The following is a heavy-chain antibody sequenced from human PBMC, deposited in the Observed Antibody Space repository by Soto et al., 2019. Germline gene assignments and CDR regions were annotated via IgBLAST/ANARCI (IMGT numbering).Heavy chain of an antibody. Sequence: ASGYGSCKASGYAFTRSGISWVRQAPGQGLEWMGWISTYNGDTNYAQTFQGRVTMTTDTSTSTVYMELRSLRSDDTAVYYCAREGVAPYYYYGMDVWGQGTPVTVSS. D-gene: IGHD5-12*01. CDR2: ISTYNGDT. CDR3: AREGVAPYYYYGMDV. J-gene: IGHJ6*02. CDR1: GYAFTRSG. V-gene: IGHV1-18*01.